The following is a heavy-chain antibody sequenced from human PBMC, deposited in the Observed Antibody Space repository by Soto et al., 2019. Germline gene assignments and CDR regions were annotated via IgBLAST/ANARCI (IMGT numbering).Heavy chain of an antibody. D-gene: IGHD4-17*01. Sequence: EVRLVESGGGLVKPGGSLRLSCAASGFTFSNACMSWVRQAPGKGLEWVGRIKSQTDGGTTHYAAPVKARFTISRDDSRNTLYLQMSSLKTDDTAMYYCTTVGYRDYGLALAVWGQGTLVTVSS. V-gene: IGHV3-15*01. CDR1: GFTFSNAC. CDR3: TTVGYRDYGLALAV. J-gene: IGHJ3*01. CDR2: IKSQTDGGTT.